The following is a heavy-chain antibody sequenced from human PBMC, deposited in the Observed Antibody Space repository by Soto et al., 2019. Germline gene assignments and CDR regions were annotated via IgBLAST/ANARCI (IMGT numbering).Heavy chain of an antibody. CDR3: AGRTYSLRLGY. CDR1: GGTYSSYV. V-gene: IGHV1-69*01. Sequence: QVQLVQSGAEVKKPGSSVKVSCKASGGTYSSYVISWVRQAPGQGLEWMGGIIPILGSTNYAQKFQGRVTITADEFTSTAYRELSSLRSDDTAVYYCAGRTYSLRLGYWGQGTQVNDSS. CDR2: IIPILGST. J-gene: IGHJ4*02. D-gene: IGHD4-4*01.